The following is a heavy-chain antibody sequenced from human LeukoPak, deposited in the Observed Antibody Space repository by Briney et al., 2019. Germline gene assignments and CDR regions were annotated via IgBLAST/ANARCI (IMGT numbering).Heavy chain of an antibody. Sequence: ASVKVSCKASGYTFTSYAMNWVRQAPGQGLEWMGWINTNTGNPTYAQGSTGRFVFSLDTSVSTAYLQISSLKAEDTAVYYCARPHSSGLWYYYGMDVWGQGTTVTVSS. V-gene: IGHV7-4-1*02. J-gene: IGHJ6*02. D-gene: IGHD6-19*01. CDR3: ARPHSSGLWYYYGMDV. CDR2: INTNTGNP. CDR1: GYTFTSYA.